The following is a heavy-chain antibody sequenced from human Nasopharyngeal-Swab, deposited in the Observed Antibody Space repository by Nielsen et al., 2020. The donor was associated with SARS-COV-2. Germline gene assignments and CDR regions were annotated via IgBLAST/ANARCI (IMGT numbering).Heavy chain of an antibody. CDR2: ISGSGGST. V-gene: IGHV3-23*01. CDR1: GFTFSSYA. CDR3: AKELKVQGVLRAFDP. D-gene: IGHD3-10*01. J-gene: IGHJ5*02. Sequence: GESLKISCAASGFTFSSYAMSWVRQAPGKGLEWVSAISGSGGSTYYADSVKGRFTISRDNSKNTLYLQMNSLRAEDTAVYYCAKELKVQGVLRAFDPWGQGTLVTVSS.